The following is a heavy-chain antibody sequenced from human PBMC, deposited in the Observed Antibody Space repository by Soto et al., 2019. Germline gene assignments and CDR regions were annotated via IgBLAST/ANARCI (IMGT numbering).Heavy chain of an antibody. CDR3: ATGVVVAAKFDY. CDR2: IYYSGST. CDR1: SGSMSRYY. V-gene: IGHV4-59*08. D-gene: IGHD2-15*01. Sequence: TLSLTCTVTSGSMSRYYWRWIRQPPGKGLEWIGYIYYSGSTNYNPSLKSRVTISVDTSKNQFSLKLSSVTAADSAVYYCATGVVVAAKFDYWGQGTLVTVSS. J-gene: IGHJ4*02.